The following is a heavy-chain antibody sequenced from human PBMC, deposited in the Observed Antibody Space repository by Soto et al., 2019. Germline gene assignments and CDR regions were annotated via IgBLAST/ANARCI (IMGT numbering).Heavy chain of an antibody. Sequence: ASVEVSCKASGYTSTSYAMHWVRQAPGQRLEWMGWINAGNGNTKYSQKFQGRVTITRDTSASTGYMELSSLRSEDTAVYYCASGPLRYFDWSPAYHLGHYGMDVWGQGTTVTVYS. CDR2: INAGNGNT. CDR3: ASGPLRYFDWSPAYHLGHYGMDV. J-gene: IGHJ6*02. D-gene: IGHD3-9*01. CDR1: GYTSTSYA. V-gene: IGHV1-3*01.